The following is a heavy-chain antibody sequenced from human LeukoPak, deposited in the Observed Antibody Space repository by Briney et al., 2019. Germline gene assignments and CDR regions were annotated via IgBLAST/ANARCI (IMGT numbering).Heavy chain of an antibody. D-gene: IGHD1-26*01. V-gene: IGHV3-30*04. Sequence: GGSLRLSCAASGFTFSSYAMHWVRQAPGKGLEWVAVISYDGSNKYYADSVKGRFTISRGNSKNTLYLQMNSLRAEDTAVYYCAREGGSIVGAANYYGMDVWGQGTTVTVSS. J-gene: IGHJ6*02. CDR3: AREGGSIVGAANYYGMDV. CDR2: ISYDGSNK. CDR1: GFTFSSYA.